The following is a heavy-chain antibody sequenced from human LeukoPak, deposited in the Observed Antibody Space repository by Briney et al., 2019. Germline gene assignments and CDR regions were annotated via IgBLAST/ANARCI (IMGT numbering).Heavy chain of an antibody. Sequence: SQTLSLTCTVSGGSISSGGYYWSWIRQPPGKGLEWIGYIYYSGSTNYNPSLKSRVIISVDTSKNQFSLKLSSVTAADTAVYYCARLSGIVGATTGFDYWGQGTLVTVSS. V-gene: IGHV4-61*08. J-gene: IGHJ4*02. CDR1: GGSISSGGYY. CDR2: IYYSGST. CDR3: ARLSGIVGATTGFDY. D-gene: IGHD1-26*01.